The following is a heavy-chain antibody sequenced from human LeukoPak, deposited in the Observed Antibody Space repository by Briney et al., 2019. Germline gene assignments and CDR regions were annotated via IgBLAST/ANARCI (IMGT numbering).Heavy chain of an antibody. Sequence: ASVKVSCKASGGTFSSYAISWVRQAPGQGLEWMGGIIPIFGTANYAQKFQGRVTITADESTSTAYMELSSLRSEDTAVYYCARENYYDSSGYYYVSSWGQGTLVTVSP. CDR1: GGTFSSYA. CDR2: IIPIFGTA. J-gene: IGHJ4*02. D-gene: IGHD3-22*01. CDR3: ARENYYDSSGYYYVSS. V-gene: IGHV1-69*13.